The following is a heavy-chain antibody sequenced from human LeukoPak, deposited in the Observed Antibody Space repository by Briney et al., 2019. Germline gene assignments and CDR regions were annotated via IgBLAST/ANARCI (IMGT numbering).Heavy chain of an antibody. J-gene: IGHJ6*03. CDR3: AKEGIHMHYYYMDV. CDR1: GFTFSSYG. V-gene: IGHV3-30*02. D-gene: IGHD6-13*01. Sequence: PGGSLRLSCAASGFTFSSYGMHWVRQAPGKGLEWVAFIRYDGSNKYYADSVKGRLTISRDNSKNTLYLQMNSLRAEDTAVYYCAKEGIHMHYYYMDVWGKGTTVTVSS. CDR2: IRYDGSNK.